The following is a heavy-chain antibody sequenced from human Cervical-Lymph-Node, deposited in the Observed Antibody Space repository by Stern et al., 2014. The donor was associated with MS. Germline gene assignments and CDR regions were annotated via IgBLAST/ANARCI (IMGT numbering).Heavy chain of an antibody. J-gene: IGHJ2*01. CDR1: GFTFSSYA. CDR3: ARGVTYCGGDCYGWYFDL. V-gene: IGHV3-64*01. D-gene: IGHD2-21*02. Sequence: EVQLVESGGCLVQPGGSLRLSCAASGFTFSSYAMHWVRQAPGKGLEYVSLTSRNWGSTYYANSVKGRFTIARDNSKNTLYLHMGSLRVEDMAVYYCARGVTYCGGDCYGWYFDLWGRGTLVTVSS. CDR2: TSRNWGST.